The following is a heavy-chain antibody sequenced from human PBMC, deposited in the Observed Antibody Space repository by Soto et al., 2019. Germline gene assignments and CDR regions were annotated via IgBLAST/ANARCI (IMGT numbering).Heavy chain of an antibody. CDR2: INHSGST. J-gene: IGHJ6*02. V-gene: IGHV4-34*01. CDR1: GASFSGYY. Sequence: NPXETLSPSCTVYGASFSGYYGCWIRQPPGKGLEWIGEINHSGSTNYNPSLKSRVTISVDTSKNQFSLKLSSVTAADTAVYYCARVLFLGVGYYYGMDVWGQGTKVTVYS. CDR3: ARVLFLGVGYYYGMDV.